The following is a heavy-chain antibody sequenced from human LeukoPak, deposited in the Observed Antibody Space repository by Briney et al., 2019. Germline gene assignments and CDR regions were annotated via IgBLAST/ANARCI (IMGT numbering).Heavy chain of an antibody. D-gene: IGHD3-10*01. Sequence: GGSLRLSCAASGFTFDDYAIHWVRQAPGRGLEWVSFIRGDGGSTYYADSVKGRFIISRDNAKKSLYLQMNSLRGEDTAVYYCARGLGINGLALDMWGQGTMVTVSS. CDR3: ARGLGINGLALDM. CDR1: GFTFDDYA. J-gene: IGHJ3*02. V-gene: IGHV3-43*02. CDR2: IRGDGGST.